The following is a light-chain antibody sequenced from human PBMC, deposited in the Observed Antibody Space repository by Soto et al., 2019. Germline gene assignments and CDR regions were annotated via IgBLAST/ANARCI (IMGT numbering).Light chain of an antibody. Sequence: QSVLTQPPSASGTPGQRVTISCSGSSSNIGSNYVYWYQQLPGTAPKLLIYSNNQRPSGVPDRFSGSKSGTSASLAISGLRSEDEADYYCAALDDSLRGPVFGGGAKVTVL. V-gene: IGLV1-47*02. CDR2: SNN. CDR3: AALDDSLRGPV. J-gene: IGLJ2*01. CDR1: SSNIGSNY.